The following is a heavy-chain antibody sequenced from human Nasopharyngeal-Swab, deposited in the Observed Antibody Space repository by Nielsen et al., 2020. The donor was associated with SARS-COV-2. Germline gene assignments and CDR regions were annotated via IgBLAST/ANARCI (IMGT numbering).Heavy chain of an antibody. CDR2: LEGDGSST. D-gene: IGHD5-12*01. CDR1: GFTFGAYW. J-gene: IGHJ3*02. CDR3: ARGGYFYHGAFDI. Sequence: GESLKISCAATGFTFGAYWMHWVRQTSGKGLVWVSRLEGDGSSTYYADSVGGRFTISRDNARNTLYLQMNSLRVDDTAVYYCARGGYFYHGAFDIWGQGTMVTVSS. V-gene: IGHV3-74*01.